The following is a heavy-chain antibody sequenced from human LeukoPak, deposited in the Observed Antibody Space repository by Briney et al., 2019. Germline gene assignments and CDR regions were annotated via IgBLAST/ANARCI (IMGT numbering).Heavy chain of an antibody. J-gene: IGHJ5*02. V-gene: IGHV4-39*01. D-gene: IGHD3-9*01. CDR1: GGSISSSSYY. CDR2: IYYSGST. CDR3: ARQVSGRYFFLSGSNWFDP. Sequence: SETLSLTCTVSGGSISSSSYYWGWIRQPPGKGLEWIGSIYYSGSTYYNPSLKSRVTISVDTSKNQFSLKLSSVTAADTAVYYCARQVSGRYFFLSGSNWFDPWGQGTLVTVSS.